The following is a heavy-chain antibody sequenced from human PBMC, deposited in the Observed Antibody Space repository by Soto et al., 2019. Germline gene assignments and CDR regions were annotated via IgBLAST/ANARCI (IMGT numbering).Heavy chain of an antibody. D-gene: IGHD3-16*01. CDR3: AKTYVPPWAFAP. CDR2: IYYSGST. Sequence: QLQLQESGPGLVKPSETLSLTCTVSGGSISSSSYYWGWIRQPPGKGLEWIGSIYYSGSTYYNPSLKSRVTIPVDTSKTKFPLKLSSVPAAATGVYYCAKTYVPPWAFAPGGREPRLTVPS. CDR1: GGSISSSSYY. V-gene: IGHV4-39*01. J-gene: IGHJ5*02.